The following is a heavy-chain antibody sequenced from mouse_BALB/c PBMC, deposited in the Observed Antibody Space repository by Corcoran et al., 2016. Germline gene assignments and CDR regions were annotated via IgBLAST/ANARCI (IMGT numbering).Heavy chain of an antibody. Sequence: QIQLVQSGPELKKPGEKVKISCKAYGYPFTNYGMNWGKQAPGKGVKWMGWINTYTGESTYADDFKGLFAFSLETSASTAYLQINNLKNEDTATYFCAREPYAMDYWGQGTSVTVSS. CDR2: INTYTGES. V-gene: IGHV9-3-1*01. CDR3: AREPYAMDY. J-gene: IGHJ4*01. CDR1: GYPFTNYG.